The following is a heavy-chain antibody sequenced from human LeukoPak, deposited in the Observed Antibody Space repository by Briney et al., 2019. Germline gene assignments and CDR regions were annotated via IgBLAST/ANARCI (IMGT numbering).Heavy chain of an antibody. CDR3: ARVFWETVNTGYYSDF. CDR1: EFVFSSHA. J-gene: IGHJ4*02. Sequence: GGSLRLSCVASEFVFSSHAMIWVRQAPGKGLEWISSITSSSSDIFYADSVRGRFTISRVNANNALHLQMNSLRAEDTAVYYCARVFWETVNTGYYSDFWGQGTLVTVSS. D-gene: IGHD3-22*01. CDR2: ITSSSSDI. V-gene: IGHV3-21*01.